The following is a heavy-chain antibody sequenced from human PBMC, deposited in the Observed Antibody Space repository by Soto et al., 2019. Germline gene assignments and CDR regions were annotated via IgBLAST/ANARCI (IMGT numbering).Heavy chain of an antibody. D-gene: IGHD3-22*01. CDR2: IYTSGGT. V-gene: IGHV4-4*07. CDR3: ARDSLPYYYDSSGYDGFDY. CDR1: GGSISSYY. Sequence: SLTCTVSGGSISSYYWSWIRQPAGKGLEWIGRIYTSGGTNYNPSLKSRVTMSVDTSKNQFSLKLSSVTAADTAVYYCARDSLPYYYDSSGYDGFDYWGQGTLVTVSS. J-gene: IGHJ4*02.